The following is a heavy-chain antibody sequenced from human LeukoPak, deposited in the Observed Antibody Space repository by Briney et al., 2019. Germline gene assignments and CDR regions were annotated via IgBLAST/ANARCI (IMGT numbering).Heavy chain of an antibody. CDR3: AKVGPAGNYYGSGSYPDF. Sequence: GGSLRLSCAASGFTFSSYGMNWVRQAPGKGLEWVSGISASGGSPYYADSVKGRFTISRDNSKNTLYLQMNSLRAEDTAVYYCAKVGPAGNYYGSGSYPDFWGQGILVTASS. CDR2: ISASGGSP. CDR1: GFTFSSYG. V-gene: IGHV3-23*01. J-gene: IGHJ4*02. D-gene: IGHD3-10*01.